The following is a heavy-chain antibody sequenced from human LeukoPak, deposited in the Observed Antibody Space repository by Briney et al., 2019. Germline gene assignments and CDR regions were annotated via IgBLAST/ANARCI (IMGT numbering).Heavy chain of an antibody. D-gene: IGHD6-13*01. CDR3: ARSRSAADREYFQY. Sequence: PSETLSLTCTVSGGSISSDYWNWIRQPPGKGLEWIGYIYNSGSTTYNPSLKSRVTISVDTSKSQFSLKLSSVTAADTAVYYCARSRSAADREYFQYWGQGTLVTVSS. CDR1: GGSISSDY. V-gene: IGHV4-59*01. J-gene: IGHJ1*01. CDR2: IYNSGST.